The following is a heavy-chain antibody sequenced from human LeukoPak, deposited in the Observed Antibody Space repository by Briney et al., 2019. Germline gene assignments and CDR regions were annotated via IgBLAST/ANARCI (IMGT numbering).Heavy chain of an antibody. CDR3: ARGSNVDPGIAAAGGGYFDY. CDR2: IHSRVGT. V-gene: IGHV4-59*12. J-gene: IGHJ4*02. Sequence: SSETLSLTCTVSGGSFSPYYWSWIRQPPGKGLEWIGHIHSRVGTNYNPSIKSRVTISVDTSKNQFSLTLSSVTAADTAVYYCARGSNVDPGIAAAGGGYFDYWGQGTLVTVSS. CDR1: GGSFSPYY. D-gene: IGHD6-13*01.